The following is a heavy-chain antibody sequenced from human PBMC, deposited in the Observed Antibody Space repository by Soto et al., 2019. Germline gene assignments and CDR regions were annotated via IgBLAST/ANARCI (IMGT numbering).Heavy chain of an antibody. V-gene: IGHV1-69*12. CDR3: AGEGVTTSMSLPWMGYHYYGLDV. CDR2: IMPMFGVT. D-gene: IGHD3-3*01. CDR1: GGTFNSHT. Sequence: QVQLVQSGAEVKKPGSSVKVSCRAPGGTFNSHTITWVRQAPGQGLEWMGGIMPMFGVTNYARKFQGRLTLTANESPTTAYMAVSGLTSEDTAVYYCAGEGVTTSMSLPWMGYHYYGLDVWGQGTTVIVSS. J-gene: IGHJ6*02.